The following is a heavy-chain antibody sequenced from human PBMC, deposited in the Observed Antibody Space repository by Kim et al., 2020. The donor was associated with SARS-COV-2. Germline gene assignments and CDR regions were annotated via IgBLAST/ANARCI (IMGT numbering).Heavy chain of an antibody. CDR3: AREGNEPGYCSGGSCLGYYYYYGMDV. D-gene: IGHD2-15*01. J-gene: IGHJ6*02. CDR1: GFTFSDYY. Sequence: GGSLRLSCAASGFTFSDYYMSWIRQAPGKGLEWVSYISSSSSYTNYADSVKGRFTISRDNAKNSLYLQMNSLRAEDTAVYYCAREGNEPGYCSGGSCLGYYYYYGMDVWGQGTTVTVSS. V-gene: IGHV3-11*05. CDR2: ISSSSSYT.